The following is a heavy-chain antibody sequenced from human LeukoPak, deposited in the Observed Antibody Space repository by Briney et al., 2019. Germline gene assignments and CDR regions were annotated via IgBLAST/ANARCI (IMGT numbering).Heavy chain of an antibody. V-gene: IGHV4-34*01. CDR2: INHSGST. D-gene: IGHD6-13*01. CDR3: ARGPGGIAAAGTDY. J-gene: IGHJ4*02. CDR1: GGSFSGYY. Sequence: PSETLSLTCAVYGGSFSGYYWSWIRQPPGKGLEWIGEINHSGSTNYNPSLKSRVTISVDTSKNQSSLKLSSVTAADTAVYYCARGPGGIAAAGTDYWGQGTLVTVSS.